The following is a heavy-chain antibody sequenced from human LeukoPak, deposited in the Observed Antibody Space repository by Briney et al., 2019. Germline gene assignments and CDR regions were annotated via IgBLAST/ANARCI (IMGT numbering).Heavy chain of an antibody. Sequence: SETLSLTCAVYGGSFSGYYWSWIRQPPGKGLEWIGEINHSGSTNYNPSLKSRVTISVDTSKNQFSLELSSVTAADTAVYYCAREGIVGATKSAFDIWGQGTMVTVSS. CDR3: AREGIVGATKSAFDI. CDR1: GGSFSGYY. D-gene: IGHD1-26*01. V-gene: IGHV4-34*01. J-gene: IGHJ3*02. CDR2: INHSGST.